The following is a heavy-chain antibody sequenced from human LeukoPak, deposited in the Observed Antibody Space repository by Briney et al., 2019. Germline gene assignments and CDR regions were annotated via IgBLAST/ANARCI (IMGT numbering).Heavy chain of an antibody. V-gene: IGHV1-18*04. J-gene: IGHJ5*02. CDR1: GYTFTSYG. D-gene: IGHD2-21*02. CDR2: ISAYNGNT. Sequence: ASVKVSCKASGYTFTSYGISWVRQAPGQGLEWMGWISAYNGNTNYAQKLQGRVTMTTDTSTSTAYMELRSLRSDDTAVYYCALHVLLFGLRNWFDPWGQGTLVTVSS. CDR3: ALHVLLFGLRNWFDP.